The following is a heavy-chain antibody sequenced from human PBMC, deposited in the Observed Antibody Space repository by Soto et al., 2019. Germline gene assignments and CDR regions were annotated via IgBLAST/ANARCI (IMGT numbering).Heavy chain of an antibody. CDR1: GFTFSIYA. CDR2: ISGSGGRT. CDR3: AKAVMITLGGVIDPDAFDI. V-gene: IGHV3-23*01. J-gene: IGHJ3*02. Sequence: GGSLRLSCAASGFTFSIYAMNWVRPAPGKGLEWVSVISGSGGRTYYADSVKGRFTSSRDNSKNTLYLQMNSLRAETTALYYCAKAVMITLGGVIDPDAFDIWGQGTMVTVSS. D-gene: IGHD3-16*02.